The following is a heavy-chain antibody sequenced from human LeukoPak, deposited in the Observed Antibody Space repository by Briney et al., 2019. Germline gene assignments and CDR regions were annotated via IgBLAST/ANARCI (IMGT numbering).Heavy chain of an antibody. J-gene: IGHJ6*02. Sequence: GGSLRLSCAASGFTFSSYSMNWVRQAPGKGLEWVSYISSSGSTIYYADSVKGRFTISRDNAKNSLYLQMNSLRAEDTAVYYCAAQTGSVTYYYYGMDVWGQGTTVTVSS. CDR2: ISSSGSTI. V-gene: IGHV3-48*04. CDR1: GFTFSSYS. D-gene: IGHD3-10*01. CDR3: AAQTGSVTYYYYGMDV.